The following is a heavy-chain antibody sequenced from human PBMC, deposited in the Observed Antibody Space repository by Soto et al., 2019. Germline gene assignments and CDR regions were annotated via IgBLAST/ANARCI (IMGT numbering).Heavy chain of an antibody. CDR3: ARAKYDYIWGSYHPFDQ. J-gene: IGHJ4*02. CDR1: EKSFDNFA. D-gene: IGHD3-16*02. V-gene: IGHV1-3*01. Sequence: QVQLVQSGAEVKKPGASVRLSCKVSEKSFDNFAVHWVRQTPGQRPEWMGRINVGDDKTKYSEKFQGRVIVSYETSATTAYMELRALSSEDTAVYYCARAKYDYIWGSYHPFDQWAQGAQVTVAS. CDR2: INVGDDKT.